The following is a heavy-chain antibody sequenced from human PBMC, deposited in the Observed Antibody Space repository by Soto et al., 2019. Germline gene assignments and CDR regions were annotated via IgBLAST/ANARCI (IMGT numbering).Heavy chain of an antibody. Sequence: GGSLRLSCAASGFTFSSYGMSWVRQAPGKGLEWVSAISGSGGSTYYADSVKGRFTISRDNSKNTLYLQMNSLRAEDTAVYYCAKGFLFDWSGPPNDYWGQGTLVTVSS. CDR1: GFTFSSYG. D-gene: IGHD3-3*01. V-gene: IGHV3-23*01. CDR2: ISGSGGST. J-gene: IGHJ4*02. CDR3: AKGFLFDWSGPPNDY.